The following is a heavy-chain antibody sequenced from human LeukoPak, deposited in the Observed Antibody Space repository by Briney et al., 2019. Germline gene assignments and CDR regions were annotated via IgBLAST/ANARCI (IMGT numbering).Heavy chain of an antibody. V-gene: IGHV1-58*01. D-gene: IGHD3-16*02. CDR1: GFTFTSSG. CDR3: AAGVRLSAFDI. Sequence: TSVKVSCKASGFTFTSSGLQWVRQARGQRLEGIGWIVVGSGNTNYAQKFQERVTITRDMSTSTAYMELRSLRSEDTAVYYCAAGVRLSAFDIWGQGTMVTVSS. J-gene: IGHJ3*02. CDR2: IVVGSGNT.